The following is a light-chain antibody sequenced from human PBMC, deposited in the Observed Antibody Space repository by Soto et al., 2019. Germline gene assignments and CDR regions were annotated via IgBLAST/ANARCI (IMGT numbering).Light chain of an antibody. Sequence: AIQMTQSPSSLSASVGDRVTMTCRASQDIRDDLSWYQQRPGRAPTLLLCAASRVEGGVPYRFSGSYSGRFFTSTSSGLLPADWATSYGLYYYKYPQTVGQGTKVDTK. J-gene: IGKJ1*01. CDR2: AAS. V-gene: IGKV1-6*01. CDR1: QDIRDD. CDR3: LYYYKYPQT.